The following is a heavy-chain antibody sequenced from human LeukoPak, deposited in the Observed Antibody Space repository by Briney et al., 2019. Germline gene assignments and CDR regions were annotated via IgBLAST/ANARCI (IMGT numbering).Heavy chain of an antibody. V-gene: IGHV3-7*01. CDR2: IKQDGSEI. D-gene: IGHD1-26*01. CDR1: GFSFSSAW. Sequence: GGSLRLSCAVSGFSFSSAWMSWVRQAPGKGLEWVANIKQDGSEILYVDSVKGRFTISRDNAKNSLYLQMNSLRAEDTAVYYCARDLPVVGAPGFDYWGRGTLVTVSS. CDR3: ARDLPVVGAPGFDY. J-gene: IGHJ4*02.